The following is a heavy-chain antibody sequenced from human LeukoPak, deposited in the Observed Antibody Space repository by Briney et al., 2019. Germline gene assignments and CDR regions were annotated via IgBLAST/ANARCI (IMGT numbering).Heavy chain of an antibody. Sequence: GGSLRLSCAASGFTFSRYWIHWVRQAPGKGLVWVSRINSDGSSTSYADSVKGRFTISRDNAKNTLYLQMNSLRAEDTAVYYCASDIIGGYYDSSGYYPWGQGTMVTVSS. J-gene: IGHJ3*01. CDR2: INSDGSST. D-gene: IGHD3-22*01. CDR1: GFTFSRYW. V-gene: IGHV3-74*01. CDR3: ASDIIGGYYDSSGYYP.